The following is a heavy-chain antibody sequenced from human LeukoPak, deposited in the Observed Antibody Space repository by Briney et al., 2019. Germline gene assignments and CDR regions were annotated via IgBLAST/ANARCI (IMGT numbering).Heavy chain of an antibody. CDR3: TTEAVAGTGDFDY. CDR2: IKSKTDGGTT. Sequence: PGGSLRLSCAASGFIFGNAWMNWVRQAPGKGLEWVGRIKSKTDGGTTDYAAPVKGRFTISRDDSKNTLFLQMNSLKTEDTALYYCTTEAVAGTGDFDYWGQGTLVTVSS. J-gene: IGHJ4*02. V-gene: IGHV3-15*01. D-gene: IGHD6-19*01. CDR1: GFIFGNAW.